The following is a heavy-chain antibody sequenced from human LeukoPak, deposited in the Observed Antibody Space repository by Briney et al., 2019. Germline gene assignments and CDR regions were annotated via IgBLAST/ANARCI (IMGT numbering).Heavy chain of an antibody. CDR1: GGSISNNY. D-gene: IGHD6-19*01. CDR3: AKYGGSGWVIDY. CDR2: IYYTGGT. Sequence: SETLSLTCTVSGGSISNNYWTWIRQPPGKGLEYIGYIYYTGGTNYNPSLKSRVTISVDTSKNQFSLKLSSVTAADTAVCFCAKYGGSGWVIDYWGQGTLVTVSS. J-gene: IGHJ4*02. V-gene: IGHV4-59*08.